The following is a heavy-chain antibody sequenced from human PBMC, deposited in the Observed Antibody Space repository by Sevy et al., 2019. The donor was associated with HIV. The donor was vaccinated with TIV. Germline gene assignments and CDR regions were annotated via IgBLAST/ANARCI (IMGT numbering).Heavy chain of an antibody. J-gene: IGHJ4*02. CDR3: ARDRYSGYGFDY. CDR1: GYTFTNYY. CDR2: INPSGGST. D-gene: IGHD5-12*01. Sequence: ASVKVSCKASGYTFTNYYIHWVRQAPGQGLEWMGIINPSGGSTTYAQKFQGRVTMTRDTSTSTLYMQLSSLRSEDTAVYYCARDRYSGYGFDYWGQGTLVTVSS. V-gene: IGHV1-46*03.